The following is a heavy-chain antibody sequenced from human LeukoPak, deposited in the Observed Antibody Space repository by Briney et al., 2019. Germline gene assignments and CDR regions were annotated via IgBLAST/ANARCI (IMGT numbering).Heavy chain of an antibody. V-gene: IGHV3-23*01. CDR1: GFTFSSYA. Sequence: GVSLRLSCAASGFTFSSYAMSWVRQAPGKGLEWVSAISGSGGSTYYADSVKGRFTISRDNSKNTLYLQMNSLRAEDTAVYYCAKDLRLGELSFDYWGQGTLVTVFS. CDR2: ISGSGGST. J-gene: IGHJ4*02. D-gene: IGHD3-16*02. CDR3: AKDLRLGELSFDY.